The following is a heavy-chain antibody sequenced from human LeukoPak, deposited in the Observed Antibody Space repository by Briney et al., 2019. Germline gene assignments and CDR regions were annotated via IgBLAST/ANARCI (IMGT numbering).Heavy chain of an antibody. CDR2: INPNSGGT. CDR3: ARDAVVPAARRPYYYMDV. D-gene: IGHD2-2*01. V-gene: IGHV1-2*02. Sequence: ASVKVSCKASGYTFTGYYMHWVRQAPGQGLEWMGWINPNSGGTNYAQKFQGRVTMTRDTSTSTVYMELSSLRSEDTAVYYCARDAVVPAARRPYYYMDVWGKGTTVTVSS. J-gene: IGHJ6*03. CDR1: GYTFTGYY.